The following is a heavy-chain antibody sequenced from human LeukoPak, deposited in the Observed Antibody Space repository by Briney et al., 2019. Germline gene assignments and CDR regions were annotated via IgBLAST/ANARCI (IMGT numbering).Heavy chain of an antibody. D-gene: IGHD3-10*01. CDR2: ISYDGSYK. J-gene: IGHJ5*02. CDR1: GFTFGTYG. Sequence: GRSLRLSCAASGFTFGTYGMHWVRQAPGKGLGWVALISYDGSYKNYADSVKGRFSISRDTSRNTLFLQMNGLRTEDTAVYYCAKDLRAYRGSGGPYVDTWGQGTLVTVSS. V-gene: IGHV3-30*18. CDR3: AKDLRAYRGSGGPYVDT.